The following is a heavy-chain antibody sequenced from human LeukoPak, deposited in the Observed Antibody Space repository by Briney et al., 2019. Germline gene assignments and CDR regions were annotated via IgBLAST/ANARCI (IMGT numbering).Heavy chain of an antibody. CDR2: FDPEDGET. D-gene: IGHD3-16*01. CDR3: ARGGSPWITYWFDP. CDR1: GYTLTELS. Sequence: ASVKVSCKVSGYTLTELSMHWVRQAPGKGLEWMGGFDPEDGETIYAQKLQGRVTMTTDTSTSTAYMELRSLRSDDTAVYYCARGGSPWITYWFDPWGQGTLVTVSS. V-gene: IGHV1-24*01. J-gene: IGHJ5*02.